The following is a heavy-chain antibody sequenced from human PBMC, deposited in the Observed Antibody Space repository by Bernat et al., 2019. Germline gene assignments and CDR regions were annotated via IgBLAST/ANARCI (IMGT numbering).Heavy chain of an antibody. J-gene: IGHJ4*02. CDR1: GGSISSGGYY. V-gene: IGHV4-31*03. CDR3: ARGTLGYCSGGSCYSGSDYFDY. Sequence: QVQLQESGPGLVKPSQTLSLTCTVSGGSISSGGYYWSWIRQHPGKGLEWIGYIYYSGSTYYNPSLKSRVTISVDTSKNQFSLKLSSVTAADTAVYYCARGTLGYCSGGSCYSGSDYFDYWGQGTLVTVSS. CDR2: IYYSGST. D-gene: IGHD2-15*01.